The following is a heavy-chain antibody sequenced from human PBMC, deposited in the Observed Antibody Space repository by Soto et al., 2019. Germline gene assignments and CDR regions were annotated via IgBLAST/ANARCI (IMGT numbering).Heavy chain of an antibody. CDR3: ARGDSSSWTNANYGMDV. CDR2: ISSNGGRT. CDR1: GFTFSSYA. D-gene: IGHD6-13*01. Sequence: GGSLRLSCSASGFTFSSYAMHWVRQAPGKGLKNVSAISSNGGRTYYADYVKGKFTISKDNSKISLYLQMNSLRAEDTSVYYCARGDSSSWTNANYGMDVWGQGTTVTVSS. V-gene: IGHV3-64*04. J-gene: IGHJ6*02.